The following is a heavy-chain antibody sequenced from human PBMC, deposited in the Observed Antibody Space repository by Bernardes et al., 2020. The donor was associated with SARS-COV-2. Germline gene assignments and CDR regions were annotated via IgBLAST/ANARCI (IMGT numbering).Heavy chain of an antibody. D-gene: IGHD3-9*01. CDR1: GFTFSSYA. CDR3: ARVLRYFDGYYYYMDV. CDR2: ISYDGSNK. J-gene: IGHJ6*03. V-gene: IGHV3-30*04. Sequence: GGSLRLSCAASGFTFSSYAMHWVRQAPGKGLEWVAVISYDGSNKYYADSVKGRFTISRDNSKNTLYLQMNSLRAEDTAVYYCARVLRYFDGYYYYMDVWGKGTTVTVSS.